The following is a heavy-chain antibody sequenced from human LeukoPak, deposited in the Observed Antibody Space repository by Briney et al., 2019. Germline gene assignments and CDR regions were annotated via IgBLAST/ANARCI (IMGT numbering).Heavy chain of an antibody. CDR2: INTNTGNP. Sequence: ASVKVSCKASGYTFTSYAMNWARQAPGQGLEWMGWINTNTGNPTYAQGFTGRFVFSLDTSVSTAYLQISSLKAEDTAVYYCARGPYGSDYYYYYGMDVWGQGTTVTVSS. V-gene: IGHV7-4-1*02. D-gene: IGHD3-10*01. J-gene: IGHJ6*02. CDR1: GYTFTSYA. CDR3: ARGPYGSDYYYYYGMDV.